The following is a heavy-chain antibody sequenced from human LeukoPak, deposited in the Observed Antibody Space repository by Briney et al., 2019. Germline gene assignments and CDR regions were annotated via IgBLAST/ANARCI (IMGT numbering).Heavy chain of an antibody. CDR3: ARGGDSSGYYPYAFDI. V-gene: IGHV3-11*04. Sequence: GGSLRLSCAASGFTFSDYYMSWIRQAPGKGLEWVSYISSSGSTIYYADSVKGQFTISRDNAKNSLYLQMNSLRAEDTAVYYCARGGDSSGYYPYAFDIWGQGTMVTVSS. J-gene: IGHJ3*02. CDR2: ISSSGSTI. CDR1: GFTFSDYY. D-gene: IGHD3-22*01.